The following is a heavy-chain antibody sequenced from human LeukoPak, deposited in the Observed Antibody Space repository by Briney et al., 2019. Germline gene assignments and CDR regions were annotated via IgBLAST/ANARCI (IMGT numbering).Heavy chain of an antibody. CDR3: ARNVKPLIPPGVVPAATYFDY. CDR1: GGSISSYY. J-gene: IGHJ4*02. CDR2: IYRSGST. Sequence: SETLSLTCTVSGGSISSYYWSWIRQPPGKGLEWIGYIYRSGSTYYNPSLKSRVTISVDRSKNQFSLKLSSVTAADTAVYYCARNVKPLIPPGVVPAATYFDYWGQGTLVTVYS. D-gene: IGHD2-2*01. V-gene: IGHV4-4*08.